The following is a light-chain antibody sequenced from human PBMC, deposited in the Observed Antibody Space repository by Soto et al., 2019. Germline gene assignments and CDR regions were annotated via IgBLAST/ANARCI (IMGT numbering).Light chain of an antibody. CDR2: DVS. V-gene: IGKV3-11*01. Sequence: EIVMTQSPATLSVSPGERATLSCRASQSVSSNLAWYQQKPGQAPSLLIYDVSHRATGIPARFSGSGSGTDFTLTISSLEPEDFAVYYCQQRSNWLSITFGQGTRLEIK. CDR1: QSVSSN. J-gene: IGKJ5*01. CDR3: QQRSNWLSIT.